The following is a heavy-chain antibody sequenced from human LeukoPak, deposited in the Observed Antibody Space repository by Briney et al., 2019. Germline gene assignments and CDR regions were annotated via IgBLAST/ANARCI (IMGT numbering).Heavy chain of an antibody. CDR2: IRYDGSDK. CDR1: GFAFSSYG. D-gene: IGHD4-17*01. CDR3: AKDLTTVTSQGDF. V-gene: IGHV3-30*02. Sequence: GGSLRLSCAASGFAFSSYGMHWVRQAPGKGLEWVASIRYDGSDKYYADSVKGRFTISRDNSKNTLYLQMKSLRAEDRAVYYCAKDLTTVTSQGDFWGQGTLVTVSS. J-gene: IGHJ4*02.